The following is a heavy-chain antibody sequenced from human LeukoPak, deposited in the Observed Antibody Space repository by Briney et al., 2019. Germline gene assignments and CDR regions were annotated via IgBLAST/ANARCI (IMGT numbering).Heavy chain of an antibody. V-gene: IGHV1-8*01. CDR1: GYTFTNYD. Sequence: ASVKVSCKASGYTFTNYDINWVRQATGQGLEWMGWMNPNSGDTGYAEKFQGRDTMTRDTSTNTAYMELTSLTSDDTAIFYCARTGMGGNVWIDSWGQGTLVTVSS. J-gene: IGHJ5*01. CDR2: MNPNSGDT. D-gene: IGHD1-26*01. CDR3: ARTGMGGNVWIDS.